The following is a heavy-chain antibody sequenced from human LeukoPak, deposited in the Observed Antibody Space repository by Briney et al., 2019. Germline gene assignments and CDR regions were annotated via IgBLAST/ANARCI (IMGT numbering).Heavy chain of an antibody. J-gene: IGHJ4*02. CDR1: GFTFSSYW. Sequence: GGSLRLSCAASGFTFSSYWMHWVRQAPGKGLVWVSRINSDGSSTSYADSVKGRFTISRDNAKNSLYLQMNSLRAEDTAVYYCARDIYCSSTSCYQSRLGYYFDYWGQGTLVTVSS. CDR3: ARDIYCSSTSCYQSRLGYYFDY. CDR2: INSDGSST. V-gene: IGHV3-74*01. D-gene: IGHD2-2*01.